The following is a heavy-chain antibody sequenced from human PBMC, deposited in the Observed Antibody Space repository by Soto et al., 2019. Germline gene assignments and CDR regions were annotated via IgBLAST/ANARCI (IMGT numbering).Heavy chain of an antibody. J-gene: IGHJ4*02. D-gene: IGHD6-19*01. CDR1: GFTFSSYA. V-gene: IGHV3-23*01. Sequence: EVQLLESGGGLVQPGRSLRLSCAASGFTFSSYAMNWVRQAPGKGLELVSAMSGTGGITYYADSVKGLFTISRDNSKNTLYLQMNSLRVADTGVFYCAKVGFTGGWSPSYFDYWGQGTLVTVSS. CDR2: MSGTGGIT. CDR3: AKVGFTGGWSPSYFDY.